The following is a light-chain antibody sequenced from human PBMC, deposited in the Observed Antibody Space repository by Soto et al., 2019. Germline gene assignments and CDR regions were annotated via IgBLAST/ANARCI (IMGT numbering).Light chain of an antibody. CDR1: PSISNH. CDR2: AAS. CDR3: QQSYSSPPT. Sequence: DIQMTQSPSSLSASVEDRVIITCRASPSISNHLNWYQQKPGQAPKLLIFAASSLQRGVPSRFSGSRSGPDFTLTISSLQPEDFATYYCQQSYSSPPTFGHGTKVDIK. V-gene: IGKV1-39*01. J-gene: IGKJ1*01.